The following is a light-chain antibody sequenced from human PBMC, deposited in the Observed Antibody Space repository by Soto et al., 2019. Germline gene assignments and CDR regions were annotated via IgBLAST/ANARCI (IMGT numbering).Light chain of an antibody. CDR1: ASGIGGYTF. CDR2: DVN. CDR3: SARGGTTPYV. V-gene: IGLV2-8*01. Sequence: QSALTQPPSASGSPGQSVAISCTGTASGIGGYTFVSWYQQHPGKAPKLLIYDVNKRPSSVPYRLSGSKSGNTASLTVSGLQDEDEVDYYCSARGGTTPYVFGTGTKVAVI. J-gene: IGLJ1*01.